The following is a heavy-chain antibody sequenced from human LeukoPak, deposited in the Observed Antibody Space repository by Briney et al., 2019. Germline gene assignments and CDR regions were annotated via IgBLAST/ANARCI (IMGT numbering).Heavy chain of an antibody. D-gene: IGHD3-22*01. CDR3: ARVGDTSGYYYNFDY. V-gene: IGHV4-59*11. CDR1: GGSISGHY. Sequence: SETLSLTCNVSGGSISGHYWSWIRQPPGKALEWIAYIHYSGSTNYNPSLKSRVTISVDTSKIQFSLKVNSVTAADTAVYYCARVGDTSGYYYNFDYWGQGTLVTVSS. CDR2: IHYSGST. J-gene: IGHJ4*02.